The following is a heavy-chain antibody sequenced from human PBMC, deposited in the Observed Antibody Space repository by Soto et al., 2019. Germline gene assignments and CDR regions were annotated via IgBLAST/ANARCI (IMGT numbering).Heavy chain of an antibody. CDR1: GYTFTGYY. Sequence: GASVKVSCKASGYTFTGYYMHWVRQAPGQGLEWMGWINPNSGGTNYAQKFQGRVTMTRDTSTSTVYMELSSLRSEDTAVYYCASSLGVAGRDYYYYYGMDVWGQGTTVTVSS. CDR3: ASSLGVAGRDYYYYYGMDV. D-gene: IGHD6-19*01. CDR2: INPNSGGT. J-gene: IGHJ6*02. V-gene: IGHV1-2*02.